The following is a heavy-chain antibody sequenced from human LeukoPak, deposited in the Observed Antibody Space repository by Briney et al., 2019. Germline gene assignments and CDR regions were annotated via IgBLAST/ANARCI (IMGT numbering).Heavy chain of an antibody. Sequence: GGSLRLSCAASGFRFNTYEMNWVRQAPGKGLEWLSYISSSGSTKYYANSVKGRFTISRDNTRNSLYLQMNRLRAEDTAIYYCAGIYSYVHRPTEYWGQGTLVTVSS. CDR1: GFRFNTYE. CDR3: AGIYSYVHRPTEY. D-gene: IGHD5-18*01. CDR2: ISSSGSTK. J-gene: IGHJ4*02. V-gene: IGHV3-48*03.